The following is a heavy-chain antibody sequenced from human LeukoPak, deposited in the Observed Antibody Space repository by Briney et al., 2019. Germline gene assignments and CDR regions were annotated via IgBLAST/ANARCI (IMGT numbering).Heavy chain of an antibody. CDR3: ARDPGRWELESPDY. V-gene: IGHV3-30-3*01. J-gene: IGHJ4*02. CDR2: ISYDGSNK. CDR1: GFTFSSYT. Sequence: QTGGSLRLSCAASGFTFSSYTMHWVRQAPGKGLEWVAVISYDGSNKYYADSVKGRFTISRDNSKNTLYLQMNSLRAEDTAVYYCARDPGRWELESPDYWGQGTLVTVSS. D-gene: IGHD1-7*01.